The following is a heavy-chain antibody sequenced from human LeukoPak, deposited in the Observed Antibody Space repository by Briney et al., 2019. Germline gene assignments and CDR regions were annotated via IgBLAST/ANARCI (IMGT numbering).Heavy chain of an antibody. D-gene: IGHD3-3*01. CDR1: GFTFSSYG. J-gene: IGHJ6*03. Sequence: GGSLRLSCAASGFTFSSYGMHWVRQAPGKGLEWASSISSSSSYIYYADSVKGRFTISRDNAKNSLYLQMNSLRAEDTAVYYCARDFEEFLEWLHYMDVWGKGTTVTVSS. V-gene: IGHV3-21*01. CDR3: ARDFEEFLEWLHYMDV. CDR2: ISSSSSYI.